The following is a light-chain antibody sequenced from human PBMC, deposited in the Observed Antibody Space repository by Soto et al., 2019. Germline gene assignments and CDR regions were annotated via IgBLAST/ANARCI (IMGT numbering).Light chain of an antibody. CDR1: QSISSW. V-gene: IGKV1-5*01. CDR3: QQYNSYSGT. Sequence: DIQMTQSPSTLSASVGDRVTITCRASQSISSWLAWYQQKPGKAPKLLIYDASSLEIGVPSRFSGSGSGTEFTLTLSSLQPDDFATYYCQQYNSYSGTFGQGTKVEIK. CDR2: DAS. J-gene: IGKJ1*01.